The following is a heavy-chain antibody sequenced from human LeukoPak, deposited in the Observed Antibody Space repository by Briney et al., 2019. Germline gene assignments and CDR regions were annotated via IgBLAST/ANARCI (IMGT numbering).Heavy chain of an antibody. CDR2: IYHTGST. V-gene: IGHV4-59*02. CDR3: AREGSRGYSYGYSDY. Sequence: SETLSLTCTISGGSVSDYYWSWIRQSPGKGLEWIGYIYHTGSTSYSPSLKSRVTISADTSQNQFSLKLSSVTAEDTAVYYCAREGSRGYSYGYSDYWGQGTLVTVSS. J-gene: IGHJ4*02. D-gene: IGHD5-18*01. CDR1: GGSVSDYY.